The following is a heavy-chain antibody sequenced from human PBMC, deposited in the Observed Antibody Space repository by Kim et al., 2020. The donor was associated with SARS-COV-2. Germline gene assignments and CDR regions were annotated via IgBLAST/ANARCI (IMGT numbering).Heavy chain of an antibody. Sequence: SETLSLTCTVSGGSISSYYWSWIRQPAGKGLEWIGRIYSTGTNYNPSLKSRVTMSADTSKNQFSLKLSSVTAADTAVYYCTKDRRGKNGDYGMDVWGQWTTVTVSS. J-gene: IGHJ6*02. CDR2: IYSTGT. CDR3: TKDRRGKNGDYGMDV. V-gene: IGHV4-4*07. CDR1: GGSISSYY. D-gene: IGHD3-16*01.